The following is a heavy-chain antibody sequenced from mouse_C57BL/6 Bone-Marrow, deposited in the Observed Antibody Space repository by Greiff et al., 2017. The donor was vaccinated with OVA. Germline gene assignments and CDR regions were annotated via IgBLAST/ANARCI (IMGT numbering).Heavy chain of an antibody. Sequence: QVQLQQSGAELVKPGASVKLSCKASGYTFTSYWMQWVKQRPGQGLEWIGEIDPSDSYTNYNQKFKGKATLTVDTSSSTAYMQLSSLTSEDSAVYYCANYDYDVMDYWGQGTSVTVSS. V-gene: IGHV1-50*01. J-gene: IGHJ4*01. CDR3: ANYDYDVMDY. CDR2: IDPSDSYT. CDR1: GYTFTSYW.